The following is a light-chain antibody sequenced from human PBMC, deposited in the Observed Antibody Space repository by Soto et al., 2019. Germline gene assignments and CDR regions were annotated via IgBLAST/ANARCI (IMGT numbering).Light chain of an antibody. V-gene: IGLV2-14*01. J-gene: IGLJ1*01. CDR2: EVS. Sequence: QAVVTQPASVSGSPGQSITISCTGTSSDVGGYNYVSWYQQHPGKAPKLMIYEVSNRPSGVSNRFSGSKSGNTASLTISGLQAEDEADYYCSSYTSSSLSFGTGTKVTVL. CDR3: SSYTSSSLS. CDR1: SSDVGGYNY.